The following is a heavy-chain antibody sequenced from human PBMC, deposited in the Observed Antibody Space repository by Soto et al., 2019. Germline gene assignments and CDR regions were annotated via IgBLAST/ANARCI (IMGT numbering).Heavy chain of an antibody. V-gene: IGHV3-30-3*01. J-gene: IGHJ4*02. CDR3: AKVSRPSRISTPDFDY. CDR2: ISYDGNTQ. CDR1: GFTLSSYS. Sequence: QVQLVESGGGVVQPGTSLRLSCAASGFTLSSYSIHWVRQAPGKGLDWVAVISYDGNTQFYGDSVKCRFIVSRDNSRNTLYLQLNNLQAEDTAVYYCAKVSRPSRISTPDFDYWGQGTLVTVSS.